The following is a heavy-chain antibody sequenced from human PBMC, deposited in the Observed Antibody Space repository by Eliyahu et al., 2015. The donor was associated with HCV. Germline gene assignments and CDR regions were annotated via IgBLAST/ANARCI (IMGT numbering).Heavy chain of an antibody. J-gene: IGHJ6*02. V-gene: IGHV3-23*01. CDR3: ARDHISYNYFGLDV. CDR2: ITISGDTT. Sequence: EVQLLESGGGLVQPGGSLRXXCXASGXSFSSFAXSXVRQXPGKGLEWVSAITISGDTTFYADSVKGRLTISRDNFKNTVYLQMNILRPEDTTVYYCARDHISYNYFGLDVWGQGTTVSVSS. CDR1: GXSFSSFA. D-gene: IGHD5-24*01.